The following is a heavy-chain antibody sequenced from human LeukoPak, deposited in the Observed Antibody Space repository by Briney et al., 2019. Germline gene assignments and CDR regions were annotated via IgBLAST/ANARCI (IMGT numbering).Heavy chain of an antibody. D-gene: IGHD3-10*02. CDR3: AELGITMIGGV. CDR1: GFTFSSYS. Sequence: GGSLRLSCAASGFTFSSYSMNWVRQAPGKGVEWVSSISSSSSYIYYADSLKGRFTISRDNAKNSLYLQMNSLRAEDTAVYYCAELGITMIGGVWGKGTTVTISS. J-gene: IGHJ6*04. CDR2: ISSSSSYI. V-gene: IGHV3-21*01.